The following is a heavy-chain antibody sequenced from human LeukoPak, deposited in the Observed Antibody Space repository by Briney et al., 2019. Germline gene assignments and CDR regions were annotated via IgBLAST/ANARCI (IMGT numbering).Heavy chain of an antibody. D-gene: IGHD3-22*01. CDR1: GFTFNTYA. CDR3: VSQAEGYYSVPFDY. CDR2: ISDNGGST. V-gene: IGHV3-64D*06. J-gene: IGHJ4*02. Sequence: GGSLRLSCSTSGFTFNTYAMHWVRQAPGKGLEYVSSISDNGGSTNYADSVKGRFIISRDNSKSTVYLQMSSLRPEDTAVYHCVSQAEGYYSVPFDYWGQGTLVTVSS.